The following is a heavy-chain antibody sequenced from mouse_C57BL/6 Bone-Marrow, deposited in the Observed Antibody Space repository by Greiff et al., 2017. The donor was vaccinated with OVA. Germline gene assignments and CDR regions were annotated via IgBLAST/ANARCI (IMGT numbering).Heavy chain of an antibody. V-gene: IGHV2-5*01. Sequence: QVQLKESGPGLVQPSQSLSITCTVSGFSLTSYGVHWVRQSPGKGLEWLGVIWRGGSTDYNAAFMSRLSITKDNSKSQVFFKMNSLQADDTAIYYCAKRGYDYEGYAMDYWGQGTSVTVSS. J-gene: IGHJ4*01. CDR3: AKRGYDYEGYAMDY. CDR1: GFSLTSYG. D-gene: IGHD2-4*01. CDR2: IWRGGST.